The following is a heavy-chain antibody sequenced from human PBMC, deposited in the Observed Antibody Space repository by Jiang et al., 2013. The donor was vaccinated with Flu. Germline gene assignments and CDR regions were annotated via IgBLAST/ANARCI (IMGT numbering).Heavy chain of an antibody. Sequence: SGAEVKKPGASVKVSCKASGYTFTSYTIHWVRQAPGQSLEWMAWISPDNDNTRYSQTFQGRIVISADASASTAHMEVSSLTYEDTAVYYCARGFGSSWLDSWGQGTLVTVSS. D-gene: IGHD6-13*01. J-gene: IGHJ5*01. CDR3: ARGFGSSWLDS. CDR1: GYTFTSYT. V-gene: IGHV1-3*01. CDR2: ISPDNDNT.